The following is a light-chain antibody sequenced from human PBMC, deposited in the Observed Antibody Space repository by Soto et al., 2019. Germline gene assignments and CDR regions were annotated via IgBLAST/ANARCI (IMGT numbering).Light chain of an antibody. J-gene: IGKJ3*01. Sequence: EIVLTQSPGTLSLSPGGRATLSCRASQSVSSRFLDWYQQKPGQAPRVLIYGASSRATGVPDRFSGSGSGTDFTLTITRLEPEDFAIYICQNYNLSFGPGTKVDIK. V-gene: IGKV3-20*01. CDR1: QSVSSRF. CDR2: GAS. CDR3: QNYNLS.